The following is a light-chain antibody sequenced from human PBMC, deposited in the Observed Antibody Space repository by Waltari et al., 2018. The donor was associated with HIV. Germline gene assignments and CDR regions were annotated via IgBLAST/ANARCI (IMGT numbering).Light chain of an antibody. CDR2: DVS. CDR1: SNDVGSSNY. Sequence: QSALTQPASVSGSPGQSLTISCPGTSNDVGSSNYVTWHQQHPGEATKLIIHDVSDRPSGISNRFSGSKSGNTASLTISGLQTEDEADYYCSSYTSSTTYVFGTGTRVTVL. V-gene: IGLV2-14*03. CDR3: SSYTSSTTYV. J-gene: IGLJ1*01.